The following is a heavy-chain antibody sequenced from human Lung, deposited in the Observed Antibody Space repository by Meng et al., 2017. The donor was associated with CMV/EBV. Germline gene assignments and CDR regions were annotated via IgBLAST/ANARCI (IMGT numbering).Heavy chain of an antibody. CDR2: IYYSGST. V-gene: IGHV4-31*03. J-gene: IGHJ5*02. D-gene: IGHD4-17*01. Sequence: QGQLQESGPGLATPSQTLSLPLTVSGGSISSGGFYWSWIRQHPGKGLEWIGYIYYSGSTYYNPSLRSRVAISIDTSKNQFSLKLTSVTAADTAVYFCARTNYGDYNWFDPWGQGTLVTVSS. CDR3: ARTNYGDYNWFDP. CDR1: GGSISSGGFY.